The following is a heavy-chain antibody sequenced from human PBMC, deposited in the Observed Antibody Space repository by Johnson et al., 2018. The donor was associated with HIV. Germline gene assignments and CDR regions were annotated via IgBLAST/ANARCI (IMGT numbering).Heavy chain of an antibody. CDR1: GFTFSSYW. CDR2: IKQDGSEQ. D-gene: IGHD6-13*01. V-gene: IGHV3-7*02. Sequence: VQLVESGGGLIQPGGSLRLSCAASGFTFSSYWMSRVRQAPGKGLEWVANIKQDGSEQNYVDSVKVRFTISRDNAKNYVYLQMNSLRVDDTAVYYRAKLPSRIGPSDIWGQGTMVTVSS. CDR3: AKLPSRIGPSDI. J-gene: IGHJ3*02.